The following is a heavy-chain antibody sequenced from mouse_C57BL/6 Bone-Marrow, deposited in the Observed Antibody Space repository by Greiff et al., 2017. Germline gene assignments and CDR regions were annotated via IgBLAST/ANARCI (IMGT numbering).Heavy chain of an antibody. D-gene: IGHD2-12*01. CDR2: IFPAGGST. CDR3: ARNYIGGFDY. V-gene: IGHV1-56*01. CDR1: GYTFTSYW. Sequence: QVQLQQSGPELVRPGASVKLSCKAPGYTFTSYWMQWVRQRPGQGLEWIGEIFPAGGSTYYNEKFKGKATLTVDTSSSTAYMQLSSLTSEDSAVYFCARNYIGGFDYWGQGTTLTVSS. J-gene: IGHJ2*01.